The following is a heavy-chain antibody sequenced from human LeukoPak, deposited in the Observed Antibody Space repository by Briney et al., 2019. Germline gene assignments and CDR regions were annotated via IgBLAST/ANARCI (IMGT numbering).Heavy chain of an antibody. J-gene: IGHJ4*02. CDR2: IYYSGST. CDR1: GGSFSGYY. Sequence: SETLSLTCAVYGGSFSGYYWSWIRQPPGKGLEWIGYIYYSGSTNYNPSLKSRVTISVDTSKNQFSLKPSSVTAADTAVYYCARLGGLSGYDYLAYWGQGTLVTVSS. D-gene: IGHD5-12*01. V-gene: IGHV4-59*08. CDR3: ARLGGLSGYDYLAY.